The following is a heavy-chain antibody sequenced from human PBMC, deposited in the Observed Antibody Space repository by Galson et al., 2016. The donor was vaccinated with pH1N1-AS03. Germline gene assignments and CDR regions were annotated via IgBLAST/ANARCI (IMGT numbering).Heavy chain of an antibody. J-gene: IGHJ4*02. CDR3: ARRRYYAGSGVFDY. D-gene: IGHD3-22*01. V-gene: IGHV4-39*01. CDR2: INYSGST. Sequence: ETLSLTCTVSGGSLSSSRYYWGWLRQPPGKGLEWIGSINYSGSTYYNPSLKSRVTISSDTSKNQFSLKLSSVTAADTAVYYCARRRYYAGSGVFDYWGQGTLVTVSS. CDR1: GGSLSSSRYY.